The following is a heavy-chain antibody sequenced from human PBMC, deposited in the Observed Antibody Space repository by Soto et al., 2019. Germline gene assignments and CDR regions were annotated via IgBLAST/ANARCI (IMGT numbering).Heavy chain of an antibody. V-gene: IGHV4-31*03. CDR3: ARLAGIVVVPDAMMHYYYGMDV. CDR1: GGSISSGGYY. J-gene: IGHJ6*02. Sequence: QLQLQESGPGLVKPSQTLSLTCTVSGGSISSGGYYWSWIRQHPGKGLEWIGYIYYSGSTYYNPSLKSRLTISVDKSKNQFSLKLSSVTAADTAVYYCARLAGIVVVPDAMMHYYYGMDVWGQGTTVTVSS. D-gene: IGHD2-2*01. CDR2: IYYSGST.